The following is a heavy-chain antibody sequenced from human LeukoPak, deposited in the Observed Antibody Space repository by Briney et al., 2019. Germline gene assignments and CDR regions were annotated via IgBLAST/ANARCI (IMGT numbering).Heavy chain of an antibody. CDR1: GLAFSAYK. V-gene: IGHV3-74*01. CDR2: ISTDGYTT. CDR3: ARDPLELPDY. Sequence: GGPLESPCAASGLAFSAYKMHWVRQAPRKGLVWVSRISTDGYTTDYADFVQGRFTASRDNAKNSLYLQMNSLRAEDTAVYYCARDPLELPDYWGQGTLVTVSS. J-gene: IGHJ4*02. D-gene: IGHD1-7*01.